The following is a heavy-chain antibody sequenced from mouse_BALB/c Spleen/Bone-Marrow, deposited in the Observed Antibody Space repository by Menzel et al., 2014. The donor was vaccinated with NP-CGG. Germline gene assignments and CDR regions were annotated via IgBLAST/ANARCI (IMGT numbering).Heavy chain of an antibody. D-gene: IGHD1-1*01. V-gene: IGHV14-3*02. CDR1: GFNIKDTY. Sequence: VQLQQSGAELVKPGASVKLSCIASGFNIKDTYMHWVKQRPEQGLEWIGRIDPANGNTKYDPKFQGKATITADTSSNTAYLQLSSLTSEDTAVYYCARGYGSSYGTGYFDVWGAGTTVTVSS. CDR2: IDPANGNT. CDR3: ARGYGSSYGTGYFDV. J-gene: IGHJ1*01.